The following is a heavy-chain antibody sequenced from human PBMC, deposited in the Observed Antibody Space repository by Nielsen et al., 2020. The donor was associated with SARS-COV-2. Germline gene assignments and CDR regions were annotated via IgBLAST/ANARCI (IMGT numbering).Heavy chain of an antibody. V-gene: IGHV6-1*01. Sequence: SETLSLTCAISGDSVSRNYGSWNWIRQSPSGGLEWLGRTYHRSKWYNDYAVSMKSRIIINPDSSKNQFSLKLSSVTAADTAVYYCARRNRLASPGAHFDLWGRGTLVTVSS. CDR3: ARRNRLASPGAHFDL. D-gene: IGHD2-2*01. CDR2: TYHRSKWYN. J-gene: IGHJ2*01. CDR1: GDSVSRNYGS.